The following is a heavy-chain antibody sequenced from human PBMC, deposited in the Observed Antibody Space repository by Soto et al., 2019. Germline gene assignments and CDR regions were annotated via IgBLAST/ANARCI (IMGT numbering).Heavy chain of an antibody. V-gene: IGHV4-4*07. CDR3: AGRLRFLEWLAFDI. Sequence: QVQLQESGPGLVKPSETLSLTCTVSGGSISSYYWSWIRQPAGKGLEWIGRIYTSGSTNYNPSLKRRVTMSVDTSKNQFSLKLSSVTAADTAVYYWAGRLRFLEWLAFDIWGQGKMVTVSS. J-gene: IGHJ3*02. CDR2: IYTSGST. CDR1: GGSISSYY. D-gene: IGHD3-3*01.